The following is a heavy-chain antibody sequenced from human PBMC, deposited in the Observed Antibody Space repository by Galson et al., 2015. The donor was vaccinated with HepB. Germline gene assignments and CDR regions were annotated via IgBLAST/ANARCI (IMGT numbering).Heavy chain of an antibody. CDR1: GFTFSTFA. Sequence: SLRLSCAASGFTFSTFAMGWVRQAPGKGLEWVSTLHNDGVTTHIADSVRGRFTTSRDNSKNTLFLQMNSLGVEDTALYYCVKFRGMDIGEYHFDHWGQGTLVTVSS. CDR2: LHNDGVTT. D-gene: IGHD2-2*03. J-gene: IGHJ4*02. V-gene: IGHV3-23*05. CDR3: VKFRGMDIGEYHFDH.